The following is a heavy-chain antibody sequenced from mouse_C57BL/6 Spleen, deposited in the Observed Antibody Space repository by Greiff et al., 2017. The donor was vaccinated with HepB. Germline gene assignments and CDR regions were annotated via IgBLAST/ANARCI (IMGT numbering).Heavy chain of an antibody. J-gene: IGHJ1*03. Sequence: EVKLVESGEGLVKPGGSLKLSCAASGFTFSSYAMSWVRQTPEKRLEWVAYISRGGDYIYYADTVKGRFTISRDNARNTLYLQMSSLKSEDTALYYGTREGYCGSSWYFDVWGTGTTVTVSS. D-gene: IGHD1-1*01. V-gene: IGHV5-9-1*02. CDR2: ISRGGDYI. CDR3: TREGYCGSSWYFDV. CDR1: GFTFSSYA.